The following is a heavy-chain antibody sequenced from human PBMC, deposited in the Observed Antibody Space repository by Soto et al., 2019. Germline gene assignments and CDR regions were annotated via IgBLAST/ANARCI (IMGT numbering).Heavy chain of an antibody. CDR2: ISYDGSNK. CDR1: GFTFRSYA. CDR3: ARGRLYGLYYYYGMDV. J-gene: IGHJ6*02. V-gene: IGHV3-30-3*01. D-gene: IGHD2-8*01. Sequence: PGGSLRLSCAASGFTFRSYAMHWVRQAPGKGLEWVAVISYDGSNKYYADSVKGRFTISRDNSKNTLYLQMNSLRAEDTAVYYCARGRLYGLYYYYGMDVWGQGTTVTVSS.